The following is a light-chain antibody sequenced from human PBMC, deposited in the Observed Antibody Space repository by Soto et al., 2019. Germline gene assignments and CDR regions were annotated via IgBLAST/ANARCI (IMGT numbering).Light chain of an antibody. CDR3: QQYQSLT. V-gene: IGKV3-20*01. Sequence: IVLTQSPAILALSPGDRATLSCRASQSVSSSYLAWYQHKPGQARRLLIHGASSRVTGIPDRFSGSGSGTDFTLTITRLEPEDFAVYYCQQYQSLTFGGGTKVDIK. CDR1: QSVSSSY. J-gene: IGKJ4*01. CDR2: GAS.